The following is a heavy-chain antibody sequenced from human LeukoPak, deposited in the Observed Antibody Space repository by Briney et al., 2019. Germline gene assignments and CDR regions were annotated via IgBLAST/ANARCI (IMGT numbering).Heavy chain of an antibody. D-gene: IGHD2-21*01. V-gene: IGHV4-59*08. CDR1: GVSSSSSY. Sequence: SETLSLTCTVSGVSSSSSYWSWIRQPPGKGLEWIGYIFYTGDSNHNPSFKSRVSVSLDTSKDQISLKLSSVTAADTAVYYCARHRFASPLDSWGQGTLVTVSS. J-gene: IGHJ4*02. CDR3: ARHRFASPLDS. CDR2: IFYTGDS.